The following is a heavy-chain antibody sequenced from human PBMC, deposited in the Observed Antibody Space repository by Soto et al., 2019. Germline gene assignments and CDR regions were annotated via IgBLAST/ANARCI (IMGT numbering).Heavy chain of an antibody. Sequence: ASVKVSCKASGGTFSSYAISWVRQVPGQGLEWMGGIIPIFGTANYAQKFQGRVTITADESTSTAYMELSSLRSEDTAVYYCARYSNYVSGYYYGMDVWGQGTTVTVSS. CDR2: IIPIFGTA. CDR3: ARYSNYVSGYYYGMDV. D-gene: IGHD4-4*01. J-gene: IGHJ6*02. CDR1: GGTFSSYA. V-gene: IGHV1-69*13.